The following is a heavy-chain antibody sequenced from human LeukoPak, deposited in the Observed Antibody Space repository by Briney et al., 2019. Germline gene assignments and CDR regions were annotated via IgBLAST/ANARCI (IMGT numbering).Heavy chain of an antibody. CDR3: AREGGPYRPLDY. V-gene: IGHV4-4*02. CDR1: GGSLTNTNY. CDR2: VNLQGST. Sequence: SETLSLTCGVSGGSLTNTNYWTWVRQPPGKGLEWIGEVNLQGSTNYNPSLMGRVAITVDTSENHISLQVTSVTAADTAVYYCAREGGPYRPLDYSGQGTLVTVSS. J-gene: IGHJ4*02.